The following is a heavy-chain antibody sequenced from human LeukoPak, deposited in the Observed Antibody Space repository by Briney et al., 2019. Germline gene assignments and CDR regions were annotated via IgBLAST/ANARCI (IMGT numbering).Heavy chain of an antibody. J-gene: IGHJ4*02. CDR2: IIPIFGTA. V-gene: IGHV1-69*13. CDR3: ARDATIYDSSSYYYLW. Sequence: SVKVSCKASGGSFIMFAISWVRQAPGQGLEGMGGIIPIFGTANYAQKFQGRVTITADESTSTAYLELSSLRSEDTAVYYCARDATIYDSSSYYYLWWGQGTLVTVSS. D-gene: IGHD3-22*01. CDR1: GGSFIMFA.